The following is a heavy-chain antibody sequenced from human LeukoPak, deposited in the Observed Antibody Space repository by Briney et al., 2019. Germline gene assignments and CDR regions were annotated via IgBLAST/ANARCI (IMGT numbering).Heavy chain of an antibody. Sequence: SGGSLRLSCAASGFTFSSYGMHWVRQAPGKGLEWVAVIWHDGSNKYYADSVKGRFTISRDNSKNTLYLQMNSLRAEDTAVYYCAKDPAMYYYGSGSQTYYFDYWGQGTLVTVSS. CDR3: AKDPAMYYYGSGSQTYYFDY. D-gene: IGHD3-10*01. V-gene: IGHV3-33*06. J-gene: IGHJ4*02. CDR1: GFTFSSYG. CDR2: IWHDGSNK.